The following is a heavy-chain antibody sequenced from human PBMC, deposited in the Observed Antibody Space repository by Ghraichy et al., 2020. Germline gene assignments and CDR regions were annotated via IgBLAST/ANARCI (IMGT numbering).Heavy chain of an antibody. CDR3: ARDLLQQQNYYYYGMDV. V-gene: IGHV4-59*01. CDR1: GGSISSYY. Sequence: SETLSLTCTVSGGSISSYYWSWIRQPPGKGLEWIGYIYYSRSTNYNPSLTSRVTISVDTSKNQFSLKLSSVTAADTAVYYCARDLLQQQNYYYYGMDVWGQGTTVTVSS. CDR2: IYYSRST. J-gene: IGHJ6*02. D-gene: IGHD6-13*01.